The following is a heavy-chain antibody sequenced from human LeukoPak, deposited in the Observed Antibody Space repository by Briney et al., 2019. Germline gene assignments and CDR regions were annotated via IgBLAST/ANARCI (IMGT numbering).Heavy chain of an antibody. CDR2: ISSSGSTI. V-gene: IGHV3-48*03. D-gene: IGHD2-8*01. Sequence: GGSLRLSCVASGFTFSSYEMIWVRQAPGKGLEWVSYISSSGSTIYYADSVRGRFTISRDNAKNSLYLQVNSLRADDTAVYYCAREGTKPYNWFDPWGQGTLVTVSS. CDR1: GFTFSSYE. CDR3: AREGTKPYNWFDP. J-gene: IGHJ5*02.